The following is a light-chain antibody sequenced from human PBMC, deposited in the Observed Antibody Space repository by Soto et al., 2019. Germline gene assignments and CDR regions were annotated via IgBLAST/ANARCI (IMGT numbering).Light chain of an antibody. J-gene: IGKJ3*01. Sequence: EIVMTQSPATLSVSPGERATLSCRASQSVSSNLAWYQQKPGQAPRLLIYGASTRATGIPARFSGIGSGTEFTLTISSLQSEDFAVYYCQQYNNWPPLVTFGPGTKVDIK. CDR2: GAS. V-gene: IGKV3-15*01. CDR1: QSVSSN. CDR3: QQYNNWPPLVT.